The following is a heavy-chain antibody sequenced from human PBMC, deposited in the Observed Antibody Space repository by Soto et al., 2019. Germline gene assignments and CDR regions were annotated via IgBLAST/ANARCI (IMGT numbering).Heavy chain of an antibody. CDR3: ARHDCVSSSCYYYYYYAMDV. Sequence: QVQLVQSGAEVKKPGSSVKVSCKASGGTFSSYAISWVRQAPGQGLEWMGGIIPIFATTNYAQRFQGRVTITAAESTSTAYMELSSLRSEDTAMYYCARHDCVSSSCYYYYYYAMDVWGQGTTVTVSS. D-gene: IGHD2-2*01. J-gene: IGHJ6*02. V-gene: IGHV1-69*12. CDR2: IIPIFATT. CDR1: GGTFSSYA.